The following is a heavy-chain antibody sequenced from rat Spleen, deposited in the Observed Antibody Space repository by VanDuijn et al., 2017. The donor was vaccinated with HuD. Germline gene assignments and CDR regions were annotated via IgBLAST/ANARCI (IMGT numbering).Heavy chain of an antibody. D-gene: IGHD4-5*01. V-gene: IGHV5-7*01. CDR2: INYDGSST. CDR3: ARHGRGKTTYYYVMDA. Sequence: EVQLVESGGGLVQPGRSLKLSCVASGFIFSDYYVAWVRQAPTKGLEWVATINYDGSSTFYRDSVRARFTISRDNTKSTLYLQVDSLKSEDTATYYCARHGRGKTTYYYVMDAWGQGVSVTVSS. J-gene: IGHJ4*01. CDR1: GFIFSDYY.